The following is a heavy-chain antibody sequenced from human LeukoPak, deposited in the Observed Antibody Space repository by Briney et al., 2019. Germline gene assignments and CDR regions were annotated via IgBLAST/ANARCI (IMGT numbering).Heavy chain of an antibody. V-gene: IGHV1-2*02. CDR2: INPNSGGT. D-gene: IGHD6-13*01. J-gene: IGHJ6*03. CDR3: ARAGYSSSWYSYMDV. CDR1: GYTFTGYY. Sequence: ASVKVSCKASGYTFTGYYMHWVRQAPGQGLEWMGWINPNSGGTNYAQKFQGRVTMTRDMSTSTVYMELSSLRSEDTAVYYCARAGYSSSWYSYMDVWGKGTTVTVSS.